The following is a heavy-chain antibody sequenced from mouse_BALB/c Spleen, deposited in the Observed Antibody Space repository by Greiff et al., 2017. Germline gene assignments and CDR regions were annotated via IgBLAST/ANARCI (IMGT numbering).Heavy chain of an antibody. CDR3: ARDRTMDY. CDR1: GFTFSSYG. Sequence: EVLFVESGGGLVQPGGSLKLSCAASGFTFSSYGMSWVRQTPDKRLELVATINSNGGSTYYPDSVKGRFTISRDNAKNTLYLQMSSLKSEDTAMYYGARDRTMDYWGQGTSVTVSS. CDR2: INSNGGST. J-gene: IGHJ4*01. V-gene: IGHV5-6-3*01.